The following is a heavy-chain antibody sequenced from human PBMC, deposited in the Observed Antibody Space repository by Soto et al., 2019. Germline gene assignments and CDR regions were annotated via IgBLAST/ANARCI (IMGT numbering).Heavy chain of an antibody. CDR3: AKESGYSYGYRPLSVDY. V-gene: IGHV3-23*01. J-gene: IGHJ4*02. Sequence: GGSLRLSCAASGFTFSSYAMSWVRQAPGKGLEWVSAISGSGGSTYYADSVKGRFTISRDNSKNTLYLQMNSLRAEDTAVYYCAKESGYSYGYRPLSVDYWGQGTLVTVSS. CDR1: GFTFSSYA. D-gene: IGHD5-18*01. CDR2: ISGSGGST.